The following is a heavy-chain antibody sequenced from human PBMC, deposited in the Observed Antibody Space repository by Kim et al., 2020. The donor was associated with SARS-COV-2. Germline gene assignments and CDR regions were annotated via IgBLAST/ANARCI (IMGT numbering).Heavy chain of an antibody. CDR2: PNRGGT. V-gene: IGHV1-2*02. CDR3: ARHYDY. Sequence: PNRGGTGYAQKVQGMVTMTRDTSSSTAYMELSRLKFDDTAVYYCARHYDYWGQGTLVTVSS. D-gene: IGHD3-3*02. J-gene: IGHJ4*02.